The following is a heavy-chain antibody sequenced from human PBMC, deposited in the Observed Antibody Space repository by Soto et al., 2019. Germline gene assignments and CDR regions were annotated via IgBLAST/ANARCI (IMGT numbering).Heavy chain of an antibody. D-gene: IGHD1-26*01. J-gene: IGHJ5*01. Sequence: SETLSLTCTVSGGSIRGSDDYWAWIRQSPGKGLEYIGSVFYTGSAYYNPSLKSRVTIVADTSTNRFFLNLKSVTATDTAVYYCAKTPSGWYDSWGQGTLVTVSS. V-gene: IGHV4-39*01. CDR2: VFYTGSA. CDR1: GGSIRGSDDY. CDR3: AKTPSGWYDS.